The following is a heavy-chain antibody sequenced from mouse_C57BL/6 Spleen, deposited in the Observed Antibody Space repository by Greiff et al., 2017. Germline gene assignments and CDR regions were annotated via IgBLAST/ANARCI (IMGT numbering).Heavy chain of an antibody. CDR1: GYAFSSYW. Sequence: QVQLKQSGAELVKPGASVKISCKASGYAFSSYWMNWVKQRPGKGLAWIGQIYPGDGDTNYTGKFKGKATLTADKSSSTAYMQLSSLTSEDSAVYCCARSGHYYGSSYDDYWGQGTTLTVSS. J-gene: IGHJ2*01. CDR2: IYPGDGDT. V-gene: IGHV1-80*01. D-gene: IGHD1-1*01. CDR3: ARSGHYYGSSYDDY.